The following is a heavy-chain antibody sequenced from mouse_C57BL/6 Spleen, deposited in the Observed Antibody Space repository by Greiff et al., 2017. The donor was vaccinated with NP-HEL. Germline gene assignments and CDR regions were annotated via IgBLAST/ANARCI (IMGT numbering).Heavy chain of an antibody. J-gene: IGHJ2*01. CDR3: AGGDYDGYYFDY. CDR1: GYTFTDYY. CDR2: INPNNGGT. V-gene: IGHV1-26*01. D-gene: IGHD2-4*01. Sequence: VQLQQSGPELVKPGASVKISCKASGYTFTDYYMNWVKQSHGKSLEWIGDINPNNGGTSYNQKFKGKATLTVDKSSSTAYMELRSLTSEDSAVYYCAGGDYDGYYFDYWGQGTTLTVSP.